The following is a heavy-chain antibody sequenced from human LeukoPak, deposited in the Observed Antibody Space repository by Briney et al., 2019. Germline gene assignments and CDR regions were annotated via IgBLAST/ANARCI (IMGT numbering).Heavy chain of an antibody. CDR3: ARDQGGSYYYWCY. V-gene: IGHV3-33*01. J-gene: IGHJ4*02. CDR1: GFTFSSYG. Sequence: PGGSLRLSCAASGFTFSSYGMHWVRQAPGKGLEWVAVIWYDGSNKYYADSVKGRFTISRDNSKNTLYLQMNSLRAEDTAVYYCARDQGGSYYYWCYWGQGTLVTVSS. CDR2: IWYDGSNK. D-gene: IGHD1-26*01.